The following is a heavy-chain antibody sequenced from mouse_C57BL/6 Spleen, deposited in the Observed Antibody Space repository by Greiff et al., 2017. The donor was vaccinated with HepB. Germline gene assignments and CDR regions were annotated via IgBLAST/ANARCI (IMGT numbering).Heavy chain of an antibody. CDR2: IYPGDGDT. CDR3: ARGPYDYPTWFAY. CDR1: GYAFSSSW. D-gene: IGHD2-4*01. Sequence: QVQLQQSGPELVKPGASVKISCKASGYAFSSSWMNWVKQRPGKGLEWIGRIYPGDGDTNYNGKFKGKATLTADKSSSTAYMQLSSLTSEDSAVYFCARGPYDYPTWFAYWGKGTLVTVSA. J-gene: IGHJ3*01. V-gene: IGHV1-82*01.